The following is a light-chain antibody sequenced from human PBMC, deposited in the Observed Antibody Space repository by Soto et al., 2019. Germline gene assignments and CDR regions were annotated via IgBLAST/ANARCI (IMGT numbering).Light chain of an antibody. CDR2: DAS. CDR3: QQFNSYPQS. CDR1: QGISSA. V-gene: IGKV1-13*02. Sequence: AIQLTQSPSSLSASVGDRVTITCRASQGISSALAWYQQKPAKAPKLLIYDASSLESGVPSRFSGSGSGTDFTLTISSLQPEDFATYYCQQFNSYPQSFGQGTKLEIK. J-gene: IGKJ2*01.